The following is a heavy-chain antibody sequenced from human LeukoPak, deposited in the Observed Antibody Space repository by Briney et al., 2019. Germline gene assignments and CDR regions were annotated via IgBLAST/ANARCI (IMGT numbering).Heavy chain of an antibody. CDR1: GYSISNGYY. CDR3: ARGKSRGSHIDY. CDR2: IYHTGST. V-gene: IGHV4-38-2*02. D-gene: IGHD1-26*01. J-gene: IGHJ4*02. Sequence: SETLSLTCTVSGYSISNGYYWGWIRQPPGQGLEWIGSIYHTGSTYYNPSLKSRVTISVDTSKNQFSLKLRSVTAADTAVYYCARGKSRGSHIDYWGQGTLVTVSS.